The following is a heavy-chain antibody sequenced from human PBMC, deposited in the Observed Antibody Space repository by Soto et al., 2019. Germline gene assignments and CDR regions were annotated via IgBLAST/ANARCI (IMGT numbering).Heavy chain of an antibody. J-gene: IGHJ4*02. CDR1: GFIFSNYA. Sequence: RPGRSLILSCAPSGFIFSNYAMSWVLQARGKGLEWVSAISGSGADTYYTESVKGRFTISRDNFKNTLYLQMNSLRAEDTAVYYCAKDTGRGGGSVFDYWGQGTLVTVPS. D-gene: IGHD2-15*01. CDR2: ISGSGADT. V-gene: IGHV3-23*01. CDR3: AKDTGRGGGSVFDY.